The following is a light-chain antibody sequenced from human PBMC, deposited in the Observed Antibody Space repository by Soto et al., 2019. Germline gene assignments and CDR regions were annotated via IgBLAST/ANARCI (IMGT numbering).Light chain of an antibody. CDR1: QSVSSSY. J-gene: IGKJ1*01. V-gene: IGKV3-20*01. CDR2: DVS. CDR3: QQYGSSPT. Sequence: EIVLTQSPGTLSLSPGERATLSCRSSQSVSSSYLAWYQHKPGQAPRLLIYDVSSRATGIPDMFSGSGSGTDFTLTISRLEPEDFAVYYCQQYGSSPTFGQGTKVEIK.